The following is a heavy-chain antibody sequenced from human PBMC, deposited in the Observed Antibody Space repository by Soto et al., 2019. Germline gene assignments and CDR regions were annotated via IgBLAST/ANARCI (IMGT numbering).Heavy chain of an antibody. J-gene: IGHJ4*02. Sequence: SVKVSCKVSGSRFSNYVISWVRQAPGHGLEWLGRIIPIFNSTKYAQSFQGRVTITADKSTSTASLELSSLRSDDTAVYYCARGGRGKKAGYNGLVSLGYWGQGTLVTVSS. V-gene: IGHV1-69*06. CDR3: ARGGRGKKAGYNGLVSLGY. CDR2: IIPIFNST. CDR1: GSRFSNYV. D-gene: IGHD2-2*02.